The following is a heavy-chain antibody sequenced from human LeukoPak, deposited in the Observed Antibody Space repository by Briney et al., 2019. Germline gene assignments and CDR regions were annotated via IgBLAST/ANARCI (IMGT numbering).Heavy chain of an antibody. CDR1: GFTFSNYA. CDR2: LSGSGGST. Sequence: GGSLRLSCTASGFTFSNYAMSWVRQAPGKGLEWVSALSGSGGSTYYADSVKGRFAISRDNSKNTLYLQLNSPRAEDTAVYYCAKNLCGSSWCRPPYDYWGQGTLVTVSS. V-gene: IGHV3-23*01. J-gene: IGHJ4*02. CDR3: AKNLCGSSWCRPPYDY. D-gene: IGHD6-13*01.